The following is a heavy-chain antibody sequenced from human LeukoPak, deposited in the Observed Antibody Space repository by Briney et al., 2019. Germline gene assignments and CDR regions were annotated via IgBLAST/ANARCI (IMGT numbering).Heavy chain of an antibody. CDR1: GGSISSSSYY. D-gene: IGHD3-22*01. CDR3: AGGGYYYDGSGSYYFDY. J-gene: IGHJ4*02. V-gene: IGHV4-39*01. Sequence: SETLSLTCTVSGGSISSSSYYCGWIRQPPGKGLEWIGSIYYSGSTYYNPSLKSRVTISVDTSKNQFSLRLSSVTAADTAVYYCAGGGYYYDGSGSYYFDYWGQGTLVTVSS. CDR2: IYYSGST.